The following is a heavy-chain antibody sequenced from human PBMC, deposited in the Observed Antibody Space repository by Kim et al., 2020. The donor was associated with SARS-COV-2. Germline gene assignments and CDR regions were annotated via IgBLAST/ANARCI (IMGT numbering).Heavy chain of an antibody. CDR3: ARDRGGMDV. CDR2: STI. V-gene: IGHV3-11*04. J-gene: IGHJ6*02. Sequence: STIYYADSVQGRFTISRDNAKNSLYLQMNSLRAEDTAVYYCARDRGGMDVWGQGTTVTVSS.